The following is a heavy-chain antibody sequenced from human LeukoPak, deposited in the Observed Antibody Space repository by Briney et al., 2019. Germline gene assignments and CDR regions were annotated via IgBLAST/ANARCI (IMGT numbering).Heavy chain of an antibody. CDR3: ARDLAWGGY. CDR2: ITSGSSSM. CDR1: GFTFSIYT. V-gene: IGHV3-21*01. D-gene: IGHD7-27*01. Sequence: GGSLRLSCVASGFTFSIYTMSWVRQAPGKGLEWVSSITSGSSSMYSADSVKGRLTISRDNAKNSLYLQMNSLRAEDTTVYYCARDLAWGGYWGQGTLVTVSS. J-gene: IGHJ4*02.